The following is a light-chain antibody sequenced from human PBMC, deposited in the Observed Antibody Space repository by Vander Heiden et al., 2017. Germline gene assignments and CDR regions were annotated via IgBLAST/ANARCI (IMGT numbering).Light chain of an antibody. CDR2: SNN. CDR3: AAWDDSLNGWV. J-gene: IGLJ3*02. V-gene: IGLV1-44*01. CDR1: SSNIGSNT. Sequence: QPVLTPPPSASGTPGQTVTISCSGSSSNIGSNTVNWYQQLPGTAPKLLIYSNNQRPSGVPDRFSGSESGTSASLAISGLQSEDEADYYCAAWDDSLNGWVFGGGTKLTVL.